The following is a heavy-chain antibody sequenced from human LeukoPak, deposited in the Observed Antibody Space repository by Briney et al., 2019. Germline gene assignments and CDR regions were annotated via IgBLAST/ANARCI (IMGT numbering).Heavy chain of an antibody. V-gene: IGHV4-61*02. Sequence: SETLSLTCTVSGGSISGGSYYWSWIRQPAGKGLEWIGRIYTSGSTNYNPSLKSRVTISVDTSKNQFSLKLSSVTAADTAVYYCAGWHNYYGSGSYYQGFDYWGQGTLVTVSS. J-gene: IGHJ4*02. CDR2: IYTSGST. CDR3: AGWHNYYGSGSYYQGFDY. CDR1: GGSISGGSYY. D-gene: IGHD3-10*01.